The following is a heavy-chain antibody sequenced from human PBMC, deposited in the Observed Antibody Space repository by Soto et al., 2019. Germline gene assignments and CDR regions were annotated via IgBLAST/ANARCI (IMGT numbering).Heavy chain of an antibody. CDR1: GYTFTTYA. Sequence: ASVKVSCKASGYTFTTYAMHRVRQAPGQRLEWMGWSNAGNGKTKYSQKFQGRVTITRDTSATTVYMELSSLRSEDTAVYYCARAGDDCSTTNCYMIDYWGQGSLVTVS. CDR2: SNAGNGKT. J-gene: IGHJ4*02. CDR3: ARAGDDCSTTNCYMIDY. V-gene: IGHV1-3*01. D-gene: IGHD2-2*02.